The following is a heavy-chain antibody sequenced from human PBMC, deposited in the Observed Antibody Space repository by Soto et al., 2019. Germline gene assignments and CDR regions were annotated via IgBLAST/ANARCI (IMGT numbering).Heavy chain of an antibody. Sequence: GKGLEWVSYISSNSNKINYSDAVRGRFTVSREKARDTLYLHMESLRVEDSAVYYCARFNCNDGSPTLRGPGTPVTVSS. D-gene: IGHD1-20*01. CDR2: ISSNSNKI. CDR3: ARFNCNDGSPTL. V-gene: IGHV3-21*01. J-gene: IGHJ4*01.